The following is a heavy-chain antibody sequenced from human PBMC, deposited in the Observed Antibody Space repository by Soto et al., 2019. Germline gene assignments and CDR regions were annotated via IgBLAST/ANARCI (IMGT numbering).Heavy chain of an antibody. CDR3: ATWGVIAAAGSDYFDY. CDR2: FDPEDGET. V-gene: IGHV1-24*01. J-gene: IGHJ4*02. D-gene: IGHD6-13*01. Sequence: ASVKVSCKVSGYTLTELSMHWVRQAPGKGLEWMGGFDPEDGETIYAQKFQGRVTMTEDTSTDTAYMELSSLRSEDTAVYYCATWGVIAAAGSDYFDYWGQGTLLTVSS. CDR1: GYTLTELS.